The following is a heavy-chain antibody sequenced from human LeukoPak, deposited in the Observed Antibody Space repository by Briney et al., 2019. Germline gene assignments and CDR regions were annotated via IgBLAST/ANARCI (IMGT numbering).Heavy chain of an antibody. Sequence: PGGSLRLSCAASGFTFSSYAMHWVRQAPGKGLEWVAVISYDGSNKYYADSVKGRFTISRDNSKNTLYLQMNSLRAEDTALYYCAKDLSDWRSYHLPAYWGQGALVTVSS. CDR1: GFTFSSYA. CDR3: AKDLSDWRSYHLPAY. CDR2: ISYDGSNK. D-gene: IGHD3-16*02. V-gene: IGHV3-30-3*01. J-gene: IGHJ4*02.